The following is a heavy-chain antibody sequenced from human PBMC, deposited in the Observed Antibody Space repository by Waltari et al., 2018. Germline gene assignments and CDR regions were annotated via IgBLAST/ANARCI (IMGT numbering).Heavy chain of an antibody. V-gene: IGHV1-3*01. D-gene: IGHD6-6*01. CDR3: ARDLSTIAARPSPRGYFHH. J-gene: IGHJ1*01. Sequence: QVQLVQSGAEVRKPGASVKVSCKASGYTFTSFAMHWVRQAPGQRLEWVGWINAGNGNTKYSQKFQGRVTISRDTSASTGYMELSSLRSEDTAVYYCARDLSTIAARPSPRGYFHHWGQGTLVTVSS. CDR2: INAGNGNT. CDR1: GYTFTSFA.